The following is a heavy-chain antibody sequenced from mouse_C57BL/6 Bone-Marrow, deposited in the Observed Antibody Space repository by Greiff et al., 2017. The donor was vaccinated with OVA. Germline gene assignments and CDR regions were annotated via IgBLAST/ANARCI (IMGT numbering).Heavy chain of an antibody. CDR2: INPSSGYT. Sequence: QVQLQQSGAELAKPGASVKLSCKASGYTFTSYWMHWVKQRPGQGLEWIGYINPSSGYTKYNQKFKDKATLTADNSSSTAYMQLSSLTYEDSAVYYCARPYYGSSPYWYFEVWGTGTTVTVSS. CDR3: ARPYYGSSPYWYFEV. V-gene: IGHV1-7*01. CDR1: GYTFTSYW. D-gene: IGHD1-1*01. J-gene: IGHJ1*03.